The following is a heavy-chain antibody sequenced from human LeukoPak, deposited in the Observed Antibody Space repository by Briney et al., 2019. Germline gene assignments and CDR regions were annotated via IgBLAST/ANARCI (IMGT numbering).Heavy chain of an antibody. Sequence: PSETLSLTCTVSGGSISSSSYYWGWIRQPLGKGLEWIGSIYYSGSTYYNPSLKSRVTISVDTSKNQFSLKLSSVTAADTAVYYCARDRSSGWHPFDYWGQGTLVTVSS. CDR2: IYYSGST. V-gene: IGHV4-39*07. D-gene: IGHD6-19*01. J-gene: IGHJ4*02. CDR3: ARDRSSGWHPFDY. CDR1: GGSISSSSYY.